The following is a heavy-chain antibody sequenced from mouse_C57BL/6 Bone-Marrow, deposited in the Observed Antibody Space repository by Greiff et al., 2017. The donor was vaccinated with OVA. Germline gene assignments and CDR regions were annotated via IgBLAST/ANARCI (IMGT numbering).Heavy chain of an antibody. Sequence: VQVVESGPELVKPGASVKISCKASGYAFSSSWMNWVKQRPGKGLEWIGRIYPGDGDTNYNGKFKGKATLTADKSSSTAYMQLSSLTSEDSAVYFCAHYYGSSYGAYWGQGTLVTVSA. D-gene: IGHD1-1*01. CDR3: AHYYGSSYGAY. J-gene: IGHJ3*01. CDR1: GYAFSSSW. V-gene: IGHV1-82*01. CDR2: IYPGDGDT.